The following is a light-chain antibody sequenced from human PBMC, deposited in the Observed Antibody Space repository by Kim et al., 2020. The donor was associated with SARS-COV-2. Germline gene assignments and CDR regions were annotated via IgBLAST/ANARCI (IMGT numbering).Light chain of an antibody. Sequence: QSALTQPPSVSRSLGQSVTISCTGASSDISSYNRVSWYQQPPGTAPKLVISEVSNRPSGVPDRFSGSKSGDTASLTISGLQSEDEGDYYCSSYTSSSTYVFGTGTKVTVL. J-gene: IGLJ1*01. V-gene: IGLV2-18*02. CDR1: SSDISSYNR. CDR3: SSYTSSSTYV. CDR2: EVS.